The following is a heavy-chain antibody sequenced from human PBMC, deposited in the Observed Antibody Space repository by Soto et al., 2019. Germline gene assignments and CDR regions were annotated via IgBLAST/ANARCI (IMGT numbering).Heavy chain of an antibody. J-gene: IGHJ4*02. V-gene: IGHV3-15*01. CDR1: GFTFSNAW. Sequence: EVQLVESGGGLVKPGGSLRLSCAAYGFTFSNAWMSWVRQAPGKGLEWVGRIKSKTDGGTTDYAAPVKGRFTISRDDSKNTLYLQMNSLKTEDTAVYYCTTPRPWDYGDYEGYWGQGTLVTVSS. CDR2: IKSKTDGGTT. CDR3: TTPRPWDYGDYEGY. D-gene: IGHD4-17*01.